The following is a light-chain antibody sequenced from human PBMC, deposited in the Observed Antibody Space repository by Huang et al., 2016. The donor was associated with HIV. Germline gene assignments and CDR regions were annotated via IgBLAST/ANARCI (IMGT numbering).Light chain of an antibody. Sequence: DVQMTQSPSTLSAYVGDRITITCRASQSINNYLDWYQQKAGKAPDLLIYKASTLDSGVPSRFSGSGSGKTFTLTISNLQPDDFATYYCQQYDSYWTFGQGTKVE. CDR1: QSINNY. V-gene: IGKV1-5*03. CDR2: KAS. CDR3: QQYDSYWT. J-gene: IGKJ1*01.